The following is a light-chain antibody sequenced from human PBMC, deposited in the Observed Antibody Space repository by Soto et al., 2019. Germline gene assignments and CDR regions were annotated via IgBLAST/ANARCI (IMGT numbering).Light chain of an antibody. CDR2: EVT. CDR1: ISDVGGYKY. V-gene: IGLV2-8*01. J-gene: IGLJ1*01. Sequence: QSVLTQPPSASGSPGQSVTISCTGTISDVGGYKYVSWYQQHPGKAPKLMIYEVTKRPSGVPDRFSGSKSGNAASLTVSGLQAEDEADYYCSSYAGSNNLYVFGTGTKATVL. CDR3: SSYAGSNNLYV.